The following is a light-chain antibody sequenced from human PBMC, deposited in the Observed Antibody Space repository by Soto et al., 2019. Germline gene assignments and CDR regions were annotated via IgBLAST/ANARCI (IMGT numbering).Light chain of an antibody. J-gene: IGLJ1*01. CDR2: RSD. CDR3: AAWDESLSGYV. Sequence: QSVLIQPPSASGTPGQRVTISCSGRSSNIGRHSLYWYQQLPGTAPKLLLYRSDQRPSGVPDRFSGSKAGTSASLAISGLRPEDEAEYFCAAWDESLSGYVFGSGTKVTVL. V-gene: IGLV1-47*01. CDR1: SSNIGRHS.